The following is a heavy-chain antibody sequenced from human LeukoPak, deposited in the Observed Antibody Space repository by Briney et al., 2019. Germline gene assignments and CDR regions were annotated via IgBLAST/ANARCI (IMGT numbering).Heavy chain of an antibody. CDR2: ISGSVGST. V-gene: IGHV3-23*01. CDR3: AKPYYYDSSDNYYGNFDY. CDR1: GFSFSTYT. J-gene: IGHJ4*02. D-gene: IGHD3-22*01. Sequence: PGGSLRLSCAASGFSFSTYTMAWVRQAPGKGLEWVSGISGSVGSTYYADSVKGRFTITRDNSKNTLYLQMNSLRAEDTAVYYCAKPYYYDSSDNYYGNFDYWGQGTLVTVSS.